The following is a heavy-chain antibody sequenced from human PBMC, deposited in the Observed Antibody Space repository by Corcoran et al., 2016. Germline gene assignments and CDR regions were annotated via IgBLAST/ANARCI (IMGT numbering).Heavy chain of an antibody. CDR1: GFTFTNDW. CDR3: ARDPYQISGIQYGAFDL. D-gene: IGHD1-20*01. J-gene: IGHJ3*01. CDR2: INQDGSGS. V-gene: IGHV3-7*03. Sequence: EVQLVESGGALVQPGESLRLSCVASGFTFTNDWMTWVRQAPGKGLEWVANINQDGSGSEFVDSVKGRFTISRDNAKNSLFLRMNSLRAEDTAVDYCARDPYQISGIQYGAFDLWGQGTMVIVSS.